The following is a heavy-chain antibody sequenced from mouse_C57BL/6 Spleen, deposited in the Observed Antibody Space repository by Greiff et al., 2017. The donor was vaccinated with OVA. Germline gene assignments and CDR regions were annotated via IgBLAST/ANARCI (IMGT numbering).Heavy chain of an antibody. CDR2: IDPETGGT. CDR3: TRSYYGSHFDY. D-gene: IGHD1-1*01. V-gene: IGHV1-15*01. J-gene: IGHJ2*01. CDR1: GYTFTDYE. Sequence: QVQLKQSGAELVRPGASVTLSCKASGYTFTDYEMHWVKQTPVHGLEWIGAIDPETGGTAYNQKFKGKAILTADKSSSTAYMELRSLTSEDSAVYYCTRSYYGSHFDYWGQGTTLTVSS.